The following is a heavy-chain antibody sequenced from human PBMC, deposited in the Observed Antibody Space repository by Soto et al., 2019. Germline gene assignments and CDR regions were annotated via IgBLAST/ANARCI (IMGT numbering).Heavy chain of an antibody. D-gene: IGHD3-3*01. V-gene: IGHV4-59*01. CDR2: MIYRGTA. J-gene: IGHJ4*02. CDR3: ARYDFVAYYFDL. CDR1: GPSITSYY. Sequence: SETLSLTCSVSGPSITSYYWSWIRRPPGKGLEWIGYMIYRGTANYNPSLKSRVTISVDTSKNQFSLNLSSVSTADTAMYFCARYDFVAYYFDLWGPATLVTLSS.